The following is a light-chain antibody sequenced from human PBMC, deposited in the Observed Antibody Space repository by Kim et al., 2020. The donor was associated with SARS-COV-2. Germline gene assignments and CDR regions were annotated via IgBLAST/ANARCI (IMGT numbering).Light chain of an antibody. V-gene: IGKV3-11*01. CDR3: QQRSNWPT. Sequence: LSLSPGESSPLACRASQSVSTYLAWYQQKPGQDPRLLIYDVSNRATDIPARFSGSGSGTDFTLTISSLEAEDFAVYYCQQRSNWPTFGQGTKLEI. J-gene: IGKJ2*01. CDR2: DVS. CDR1: QSVSTY.